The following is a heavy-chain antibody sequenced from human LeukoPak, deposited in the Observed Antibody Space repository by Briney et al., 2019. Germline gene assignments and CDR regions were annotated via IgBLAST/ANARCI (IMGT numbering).Heavy chain of an antibody. CDR2: IWYDGSNK. CDR1: GFTFSSYA. V-gene: IGHV3-33*08. CDR3: ARSGGRGWYPADY. D-gene: IGHD6-19*01. Sequence: PGGSLRLSCAASGFTFSSYAMIWVRQAPGKGLKWVAVIWYDGSNKYYADSVKGRFTISRDNSKNTLYLQMDSLRAEDTAVYYCARSGGRGWYPADYWGQGALVTVSS. J-gene: IGHJ4*02.